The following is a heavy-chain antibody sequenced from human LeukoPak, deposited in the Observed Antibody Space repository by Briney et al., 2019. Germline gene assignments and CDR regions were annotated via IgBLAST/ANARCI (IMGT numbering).Heavy chain of an antibody. Sequence: GGSLRLSCAASGFIFSSYGMHWVRQAPGKGLEWVAVIWFDGSSTYYADSVKGRFTISRDNSKNMLYLQMNSLRVEDTGVYFCARDSAPYCGGDCYFDYWGHGTLVTVSS. J-gene: IGHJ4*01. CDR3: ARDSAPYCGGDCYFDY. CDR2: IWFDGSST. CDR1: GFIFSSYG. V-gene: IGHV3-33*01. D-gene: IGHD2-21*02.